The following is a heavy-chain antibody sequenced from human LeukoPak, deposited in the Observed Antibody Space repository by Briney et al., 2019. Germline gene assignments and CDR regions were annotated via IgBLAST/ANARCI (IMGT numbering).Heavy chain of an antibody. Sequence: SETLSLTCTVSGGSISSYYWIWLRQPAGKALEWIGRIYSSGSTNYNPSLKSRVTMSVDTSKNQFSLKLSSVTAADTAVYHCARVKFDSSGYYQDAFDIWGQGTMVTVSS. V-gene: IGHV4-4*07. J-gene: IGHJ3*02. D-gene: IGHD3-22*01. CDR2: IYSSGST. CDR3: ARVKFDSSGYYQDAFDI. CDR1: GGSISSYY.